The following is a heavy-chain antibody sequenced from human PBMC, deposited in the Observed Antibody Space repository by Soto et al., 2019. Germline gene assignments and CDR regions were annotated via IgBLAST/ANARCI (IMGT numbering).Heavy chain of an antibody. J-gene: IGHJ4*02. CDR2: ISDTSSHI. D-gene: IGHD2-15*01. CDR3: ARVRSGGSGYFDY. Sequence: EVQLVESGGGLVKPGGSLRLSCAASGFTFSIYTMTWVRQAPGKGLEWVSSISDTSSHIYYSDSVEGRFTVSRDNAKNSLYRQVNSLRAEDTAVYYCARVRSGGSGYFDYWGQGTLVTVSS. CDR1: GFTFSIYT. V-gene: IGHV3-21*02.